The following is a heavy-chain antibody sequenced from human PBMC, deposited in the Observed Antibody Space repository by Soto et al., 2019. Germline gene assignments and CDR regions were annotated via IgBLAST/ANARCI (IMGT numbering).Heavy chain of an antibody. CDR1: GYTFTSYG. CDR3: ARAGTMIVVTQSFDY. J-gene: IGHJ4*02. V-gene: IGHV1-18*01. D-gene: IGHD3-22*01. Sequence: QVQLVQSGAEVKKPGASVKVSCKASGYTFTSYGISWVRQAPGQGLEWMGWISAYNGNTNYAQKLQGRVTMTTDTSTSTAYMELMSLRADDTAVYYCARAGTMIVVTQSFDYWGQGTLVTVSS. CDR2: ISAYNGNT.